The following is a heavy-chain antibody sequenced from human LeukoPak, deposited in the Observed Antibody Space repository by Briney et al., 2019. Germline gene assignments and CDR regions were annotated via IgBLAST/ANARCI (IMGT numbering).Heavy chain of an antibody. D-gene: IGHD2-8*02. V-gene: IGHV3-23*01. J-gene: IGHJ4*02. CDR1: GFTFSTFA. CDR3: ATYRRVLLPFES. Sequence: GGSLRLSCAASGFTFSTFAMIWGRQPPGKGLEWVSSIFPSGGEIHYADSVRGRFTISRDNSKSTLSLQMNSLRAEDTAIYYCATYRRVLLPFESWGQGTLVTVSS. CDR2: IFPSGGEI.